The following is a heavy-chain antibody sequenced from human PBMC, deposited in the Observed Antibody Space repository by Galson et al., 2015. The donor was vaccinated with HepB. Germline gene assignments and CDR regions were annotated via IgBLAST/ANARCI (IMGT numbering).Heavy chain of an antibody. CDR2: ISSSSSTI. J-gene: IGHJ5*01. D-gene: IGHD6-19*01. V-gene: IGHV3-48*02. Sequence: SLRLSCAASGFIFSTYSINWVRQAPGKGLEWVSYISSSSSTIYYADSFKGRFTISRDNAKNSLYLQMNSLRDEDTAVYYCATDRRYSSGWFDYWGQGTLVTVSS. CDR1: GFIFSTYS. CDR3: ATDRRYSSGWFDY.